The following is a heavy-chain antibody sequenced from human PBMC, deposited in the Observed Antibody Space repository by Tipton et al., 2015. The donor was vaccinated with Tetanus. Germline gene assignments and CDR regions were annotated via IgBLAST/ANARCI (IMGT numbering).Heavy chain of an antibody. Sequence: TLSLTCTVSGDSVTSSSSYWGWIRQPPGKGLEWIGTSHFSGSSYYNPSLKSRVSISVDTSKNQFSLRLTSVTAADTAFYYCTRHVVEAVPRWFDPWGQGTLVTVSS. D-gene: IGHD2-2*01. CDR3: TRHVVEAVPRWFDP. CDR1: GDSVTSSSSY. J-gene: IGHJ5*02. CDR2: SHFSGSS. V-gene: IGHV4-39*01.